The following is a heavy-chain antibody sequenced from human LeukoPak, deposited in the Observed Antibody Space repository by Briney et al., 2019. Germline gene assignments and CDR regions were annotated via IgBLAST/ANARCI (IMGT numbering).Heavy chain of an antibody. V-gene: IGHV3-15*07. CDR1: YFTFTDTW. D-gene: IGHD5-12*01. CDR2: IKSEIDGGTT. Sequence: GGSLRLSCAASYFTFTDTWMNWVRQAPGKGLEWVGRIKSEIDGGTTDYAAPVQGRFTISRDDSQAILYLQMNSLKTEDTAVYYCTTGGNVIVAGTRAFDIWGQGTLVTASS. CDR3: TTGGNVIVAGTRAFDI. J-gene: IGHJ3*02.